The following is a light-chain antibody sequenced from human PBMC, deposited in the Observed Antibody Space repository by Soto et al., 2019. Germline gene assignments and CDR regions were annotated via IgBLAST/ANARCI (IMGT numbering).Light chain of an antibody. CDR2: DAS. V-gene: IGKV3-11*01. CDR3: QQRVHWPLT. CDR1: QSLSSY. Sequence: EIVLTQSPATLSLPPGERATLSCRASQSLSSYLAWYQQKPGQAPRLLIYDASNRAAGIPARFSGSGSGTDFTLTISSLEPEDMAAYYCQQRVHWPLTCGGGTKLEIK. J-gene: IGKJ4*01.